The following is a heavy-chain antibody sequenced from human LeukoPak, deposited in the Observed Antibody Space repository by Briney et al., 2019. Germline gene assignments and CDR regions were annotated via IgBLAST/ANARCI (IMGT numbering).Heavy chain of an antibody. J-gene: IGHJ4*02. V-gene: IGHV3-66*01. CDR1: GFTFDDYG. Sequence: GGSLRLSCAASGFTFDDYGMSWVRQAPGKGLEWVSFIYSDNTHYSDSVKGRFTISRDNSKNTLYLQMNSLRAEDTAVYYCARGYSYGASGFDYWGQGTLVTVSS. D-gene: IGHD5-18*01. CDR2: IYSDNT. CDR3: ARGYSYGASGFDY.